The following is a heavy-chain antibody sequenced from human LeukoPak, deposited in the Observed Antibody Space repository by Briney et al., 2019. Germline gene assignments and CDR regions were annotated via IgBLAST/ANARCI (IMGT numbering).Heavy chain of an antibody. D-gene: IGHD3-22*01. CDR1: GGSFSGYC. J-gene: IGHJ5*02. Sequence: SETLSLTCAVYGGSFSGYCWSWIRQPPGKGLEWIGEINHSGSTNYNPSLKSRVTISVDTSKNQFSLKLSSVTAADTAVYYFVIIAQAGIRDYYDSSGYHEGWFDPWGQGTLVTVSS. CDR3: VIIAQAGIRDYYDSSGYHEGWFDP. CDR2: INHSGST. V-gene: IGHV4-34*01.